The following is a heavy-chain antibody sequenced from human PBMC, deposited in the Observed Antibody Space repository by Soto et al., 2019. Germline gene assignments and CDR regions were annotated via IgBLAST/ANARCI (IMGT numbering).Heavy chain of an antibody. D-gene: IGHD6-13*01. CDR3: AKLGSSTWSPHYYFDN. J-gene: IGHJ4*02. V-gene: IGHV3-30*18. CDR2: ISYDGSNK. Sequence: GGSLRLSCAASGFTFSSYGMHWVRQAPGKGLEWVAVISYDGSNKYYIDSVKGRFTISRDNSKNTLYLQMSSLRAEDTAVYYCAKLGSSTWSPHYYFDNWGQGCLVTVSS. CDR1: GFTFSSYG.